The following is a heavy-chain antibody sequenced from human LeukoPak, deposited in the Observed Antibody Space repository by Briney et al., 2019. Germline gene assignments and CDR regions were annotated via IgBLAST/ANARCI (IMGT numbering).Heavy chain of an antibody. V-gene: IGHV3-48*01. CDR1: GFTFSSYS. J-gene: IGHJ4*02. CDR2: ISSSSSTI. Sequence: PGGSLRLSCAASGFTFSSYSMNWVRQAPGKGLEWVSYISSSSSTIYYADSVKGRFTISRDNAKNSLYLQMNSLRAEDTAVYYCARDKGYGSDYWGPGVQVTVSS. CDR3: ARDKGYGSDY. D-gene: IGHD3-10*01.